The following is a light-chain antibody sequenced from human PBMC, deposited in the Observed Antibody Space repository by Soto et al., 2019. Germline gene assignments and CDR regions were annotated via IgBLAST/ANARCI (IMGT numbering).Light chain of an antibody. CDR3: QQYVISVT. Sequence: EILLTQSPGTLSLSPGERATLSCRASQSVSSYLAWYQQKPGQAPRLLIYGASNRATGIPERLSGSGSGTEFTLTISRMEPQDYAMYYCQQYVISVTFGHGTRLEIK. CDR1: QSVSSY. CDR2: GAS. V-gene: IGKV3-20*01. J-gene: IGKJ5*01.